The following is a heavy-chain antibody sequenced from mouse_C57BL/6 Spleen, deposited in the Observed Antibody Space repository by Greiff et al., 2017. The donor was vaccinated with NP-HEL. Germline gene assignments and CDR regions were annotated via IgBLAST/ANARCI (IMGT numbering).Heavy chain of an antibody. J-gene: IGHJ2*01. D-gene: IGHD1-1*01. Sequence: VQLQQSGAELARPGASVKLSCKASGYTFTSYGISWVKQRTGQGLEWIGEIYPRSGNTYYNEKFKGKATLTADKSSSTAYMGLRSLTSEDSAVYVCAREIYYGSSYGYFDYWGQGTTLTVSS. CDR1: GYTFTSYG. V-gene: IGHV1-81*01. CDR2: IYPRSGNT. CDR3: AREIYYGSSYGYFDY.